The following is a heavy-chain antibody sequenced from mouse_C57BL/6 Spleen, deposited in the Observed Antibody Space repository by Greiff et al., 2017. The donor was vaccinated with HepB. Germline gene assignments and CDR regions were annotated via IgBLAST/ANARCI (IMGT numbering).Heavy chain of an antibody. CDR3: AREGLGRWYFDV. D-gene: IGHD1-1*02. CDR1: GYSITSGYY. V-gene: IGHV3-6*01. CDR2: ISYDGSN. J-gene: IGHJ1*03. Sequence: EVQLQQSGPGLVKPSQSLSLTCSVTGYSITSGYYWNWIRQFPGNKLEWMGYISYDGSNNYNPSLKNRISITRDTSKNQFFLKLNSVTTEDTATDYCAREGLGRWYFDVWGTGTTVTVSS.